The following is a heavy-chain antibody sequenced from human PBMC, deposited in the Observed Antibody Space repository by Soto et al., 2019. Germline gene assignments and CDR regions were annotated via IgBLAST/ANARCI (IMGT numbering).Heavy chain of an antibody. CDR3: ARDAPYCTSATCPKFYDMDV. J-gene: IGHJ6*02. CDR1: GGTFGSYA. CDR2: IIPILNSP. V-gene: IGHV1-69*01. Sequence: QVQLVQSGAEVKKPGSSVKVSCKASGGTFGSYAITWVRRAPGQGLEWLGGIIPILNSPAYAQKFQARVVITADEITNTAYMELNSLRLDDTAVYYCARDAPYCTSATCPKFYDMDVGGQGTTVTVAS. D-gene: IGHD2-2*01.